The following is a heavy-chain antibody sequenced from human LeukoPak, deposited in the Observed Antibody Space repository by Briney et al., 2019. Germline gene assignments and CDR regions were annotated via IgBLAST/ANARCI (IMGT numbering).Heavy chain of an antibody. D-gene: IGHD6-19*01. V-gene: IGHV3-11*01. Sequence: GGSLRLSCAASGFTFSDYYMSWIRQATGKGLEWVPYISSSGSTIYYADSVKGRFTISRDNAKNSLYLQMNSLRAEGTAVYYCARDLVAVAGYLDYWGQGTLVTVSS. CDR3: ARDLVAVAGYLDY. CDR1: GFTFSDYY. CDR2: ISSSGSTI. J-gene: IGHJ4*02.